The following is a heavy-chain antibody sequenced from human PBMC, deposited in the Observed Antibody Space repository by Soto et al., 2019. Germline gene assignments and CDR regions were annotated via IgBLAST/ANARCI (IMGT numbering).Heavy chain of an antibody. CDR2: IKPNSGGT. CDR3: ARSAVAGTFDY. CDR1: GYTFTGHY. V-gene: IGHV1-2*04. J-gene: IGHJ4*02. D-gene: IGHD6-19*01. Sequence: ASLKVSCKASGYTFTGHYMHWERQAPGQGLEWMAWIKPNSGGTNYAQKFQGWVTMTRDTYISTAHMELSRLRSDATALYYCARSAVAGTFDYWGQGTLVTVSS.